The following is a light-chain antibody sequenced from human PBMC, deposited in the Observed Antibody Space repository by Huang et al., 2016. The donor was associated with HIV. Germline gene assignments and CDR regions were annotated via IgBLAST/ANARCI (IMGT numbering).Light chain of an antibody. Sequence: PGESATLSCRASENVSKNYLVWYQQKPGQPPRLLIYGASSRAAGIPDRFSGSGSGTDFTLTSTRLEPEDFAVYYCQQYGTSPRTFGGGTRVEI. V-gene: IGKV3-20*01. J-gene: IGKJ4*01. CDR3: QQYGTSPRT. CDR2: GAS. CDR1: ENVSKNY.